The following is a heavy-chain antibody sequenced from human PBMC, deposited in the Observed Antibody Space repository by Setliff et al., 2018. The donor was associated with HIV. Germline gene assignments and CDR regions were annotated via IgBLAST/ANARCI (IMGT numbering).Heavy chain of an antibody. CDR2: INAANGNT. J-gene: IGHJ4*02. D-gene: IGHD2-21*02. CDR1: GNTFARQSHD. CDR3: ASPTAIPH. Sequence: ASVKVSCKTSGNTFARQSHDLHWVRQAPGQRLEWMGWINAANGNTKYSQKFQGRVTITRDTSASTAYMELSSLRPEDTAVYYCASPTAIPHWGQGTLVTVSS. V-gene: IGHV1-3*01.